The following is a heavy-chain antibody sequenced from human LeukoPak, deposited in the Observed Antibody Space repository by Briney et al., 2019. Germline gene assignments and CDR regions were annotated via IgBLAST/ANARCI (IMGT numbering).Heavy chain of an antibody. Sequence: GGSLRLSCAASGFTFSSYEMNWVRQAPGKGLEWVSYISSSGSTIYYADSVKGRFTISRDNSKNSLYLQMNSLRAEDTAVYYCARALIGYYFDYWGQGTLVTVSS. CDR1: GFTFSSYE. D-gene: IGHD2-8*01. CDR2: ISSSGSTI. CDR3: ARALIGYYFDY. J-gene: IGHJ4*02. V-gene: IGHV3-48*03.